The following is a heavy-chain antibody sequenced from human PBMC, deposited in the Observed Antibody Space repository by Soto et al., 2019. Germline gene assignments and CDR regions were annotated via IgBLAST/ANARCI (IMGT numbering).Heavy chain of an antibody. CDR2: IYYSGST. J-gene: IGHJ4*02. V-gene: IGHV4-59*01. Sequence: PSETLSLTCTVSGGSISSYYWSWIRQPPGKGLEWIGYIYYSGSTNYNPSLKSRVTISVDTSKNQFSLKLSSVTAADTAVYYCARWSIAARRAFDYWGQGTLVTVSS. D-gene: IGHD6-6*01. CDR1: GGSISSYY. CDR3: ARWSIAARRAFDY.